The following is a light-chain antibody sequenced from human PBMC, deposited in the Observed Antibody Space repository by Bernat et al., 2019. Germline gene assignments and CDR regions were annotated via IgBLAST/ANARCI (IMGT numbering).Light chain of an antibody. CDR1: NSNIGNNY. J-gene: IGLJ3*02. V-gene: IGLV1-51*02. Sequence: QSVVTQPPSVSAAPGQAVTISCSGSNSNIGNNYVSWYQQLPGTAPKLLISENTKRPSGIPDRFSGSKSGTSATLGITGLQTGDEADYYCATWDTSLSAGVFGGGTRLIVL. CDR3: ATWDTSLSAGV. CDR2: ENT.